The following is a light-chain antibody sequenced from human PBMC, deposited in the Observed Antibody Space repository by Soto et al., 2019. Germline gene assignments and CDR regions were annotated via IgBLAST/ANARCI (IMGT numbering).Light chain of an antibody. Sequence: EIVMTQSPATLSVSPGEIATLSFRASQSVSSNLAWYQQKPGQAPRLLIFGASTRATNIPARFTGSRPGTEFALTISSLQSEDFAVYYCQQYNNWPITFGQGTRLEIK. CDR2: GAS. V-gene: IGKV3-15*01. CDR3: QQYNNWPIT. J-gene: IGKJ5*01. CDR1: QSVSSN.